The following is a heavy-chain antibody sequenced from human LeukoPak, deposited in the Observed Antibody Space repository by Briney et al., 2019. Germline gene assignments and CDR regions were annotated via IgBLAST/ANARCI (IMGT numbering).Heavy chain of an antibody. D-gene: IGHD4/OR15-4a*01. Sequence: PSETLSLTCTVSGDSISSSFYYWGWIRQPPGKGLEWLGSIYYGGGTHYNPSLKSRASIFLDTSMNQFSLRLTSVTAADTALYFCARESFEEPGTMDHWGQGTLVSVSS. CDR1: GDSISSSFYY. CDR2: IYYGGGT. V-gene: IGHV4-39*07. J-gene: IGHJ4*02. CDR3: ARESFEEPGTMDH.